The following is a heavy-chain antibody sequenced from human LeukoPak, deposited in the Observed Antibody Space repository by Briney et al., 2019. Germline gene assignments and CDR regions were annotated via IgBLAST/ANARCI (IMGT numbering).Heavy chain of an antibody. V-gene: IGHV4-39*02. CDR3: ARDLYDSSGYYSDY. Sequence: SETLSLTCTVSGGSISSSSYYWGWIRQPPGKGLEWIGSIYYSGSTYYNPSLKSRVTISVDTSKNQFSLKLSSVTAADTAVYYCARDLYDSSGYYSDYWGQGTLVTASS. J-gene: IGHJ4*02. CDR2: IYYSGST. D-gene: IGHD3-22*01. CDR1: GGSISSSSYY.